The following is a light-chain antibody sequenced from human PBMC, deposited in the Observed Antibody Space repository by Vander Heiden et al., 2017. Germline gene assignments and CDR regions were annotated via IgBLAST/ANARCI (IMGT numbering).Light chain of an antibody. Sequence: AIQLTQSPSSLSASVGDRVTITCRASQGISSALAWYQQKPGKAPKLLIYDASSLERGVKSRFSGSGDGTDFTLTISSRQPEDFAAYYCQQGNRDHRAITFGGGTKVEIK. CDR1: QGISSA. V-gene: IGKV1-13*02. J-gene: IGKJ4*01. CDR2: DAS. CDR3: QQGNRDHRAIT.